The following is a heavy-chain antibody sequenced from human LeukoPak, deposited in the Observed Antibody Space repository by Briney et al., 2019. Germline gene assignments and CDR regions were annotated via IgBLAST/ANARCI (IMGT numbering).Heavy chain of an antibody. D-gene: IGHD2-15*01. CDR1: GFTFSSYA. Sequence: GGSLRLSCAASGFTFSSYAMSWVRQAPGKGLGWVSAISGSGGSTYYADSVKGRFTISRDNSKNTLYLQMNSLRAEDTVVYYCAKPLLRGGLDYWGQGTLVTVSS. V-gene: IGHV3-23*01. CDR3: AKPLLRGGLDY. CDR2: ISGSGGST. J-gene: IGHJ4*02.